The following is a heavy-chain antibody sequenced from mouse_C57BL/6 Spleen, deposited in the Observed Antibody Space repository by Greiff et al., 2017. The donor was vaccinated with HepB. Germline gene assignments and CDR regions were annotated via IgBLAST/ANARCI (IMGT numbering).Heavy chain of an antibody. Sequence: VKLVESGPGLVQPSQSLSITCTVSGFSLTSYGVHWVRQSPGKGLEWLGVIWRGGSTDYNAAFMSRLSITKDNSKSQVFFKMNSLQADDTAIYYCAIWAYYSNYAFDYWGQGTTLTVSS. V-gene: IGHV2-5*01. D-gene: IGHD2-5*01. J-gene: IGHJ2*01. CDR2: IWRGGST. CDR1: GFSLTSYG. CDR3: AIWAYYSNYAFDY.